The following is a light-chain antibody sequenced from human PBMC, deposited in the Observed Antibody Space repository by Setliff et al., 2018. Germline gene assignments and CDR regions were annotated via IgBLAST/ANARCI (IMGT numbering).Light chain of an antibody. CDR2: DVS. J-gene: IGLJ1*01. CDR1: SSDVGGYDY. Sequence: QSALAQPASVSGSPGQSITISCTGTSSDVGGYDYVSWYQQHPGKAPKLLISDVSHRPSGISYRFSGSKSGNTASLTISGLQAEDEADYYCSSYGGSNNWSVFGSGTKVTVL. CDR3: SSYGGSNNWSV. V-gene: IGLV2-14*03.